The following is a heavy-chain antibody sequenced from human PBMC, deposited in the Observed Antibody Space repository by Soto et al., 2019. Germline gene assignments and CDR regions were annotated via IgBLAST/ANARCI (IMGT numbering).Heavy chain of an antibody. CDR1: GFTFSSFA. Sequence: GGSLRLSCAASGFTFSSFAMSWVRQAPGKGLQWVSSISGSGTGTYYAGSVRGRFTISRDNSKNTLYLQMNSLRADDTALYYCAKEDYGDVDCWGQGTLVTISS. J-gene: IGHJ4*02. D-gene: IGHD4-17*01. CDR3: AKEDYGDVDC. CDR2: ISGSGTGT. V-gene: IGHV3-23*01.